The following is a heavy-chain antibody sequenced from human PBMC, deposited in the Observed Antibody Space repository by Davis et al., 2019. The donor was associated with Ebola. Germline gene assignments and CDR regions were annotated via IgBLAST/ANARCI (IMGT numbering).Heavy chain of an antibody. CDR3: AVEMATVFDY. D-gene: IGHD5-24*01. J-gene: IGHJ4*02. V-gene: IGHV4-34*10. CDR2: INHFGEINHLGST. Sequence: MPSETLSLTCAVSGGSFSGYYWTWVRQPPGKGLEWIGEINHFGEINHLGSTNYNPSLKSRVTISVDTSKNQFSLKLSSVTAAETAVYYCAVEMATVFDYWGQGTLVTVSS. CDR1: GGSFSGYY.